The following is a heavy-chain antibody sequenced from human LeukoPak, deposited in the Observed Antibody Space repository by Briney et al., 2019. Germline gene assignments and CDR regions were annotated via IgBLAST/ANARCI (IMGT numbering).Heavy chain of an antibody. Sequence: GASVKVSCKASGYTFNSFGITWVRQAPGQGLEWMGWISAYNGGTNYLQKLQGRVTMTTDTSTSTANLELRSLRSDDTAMYYCARRVPFNPYSFDFWGQGTMLTVSS. D-gene: IGHD3-16*02. CDR1: GYTFNSFG. CDR2: ISAYNGGT. J-gene: IGHJ3*01. CDR3: ARRVPFNPYSFDF. V-gene: IGHV1-18*01.